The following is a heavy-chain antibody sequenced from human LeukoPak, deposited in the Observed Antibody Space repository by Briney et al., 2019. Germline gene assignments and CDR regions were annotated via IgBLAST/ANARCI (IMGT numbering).Heavy chain of an antibody. Sequence: PGGSLRLSCAASGFTFSSYAMHWVRQAPGKGLEWVAVISYDGSNKYYADSVKGRFTISRDNSKNTLHLQMNSLRAEDTAVYYCATHGSAHYYMDVWGKGTTVTISS. V-gene: IGHV3-30*04. CDR2: ISYDGSNK. J-gene: IGHJ6*03. CDR3: ATHGSAHYYMDV. D-gene: IGHD2-2*03. CDR1: GFTFSSYA.